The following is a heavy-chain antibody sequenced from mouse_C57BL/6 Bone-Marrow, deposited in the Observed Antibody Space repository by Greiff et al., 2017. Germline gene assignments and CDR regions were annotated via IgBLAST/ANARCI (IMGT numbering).Heavy chain of an antibody. J-gene: IGHJ1*03. CDR3: ARRGGLRRYFDV. Sequence: QVQLKQPGAELVRPGTSVKLSCKASGYTFTSYWMHWVKQRPGQGLEWIGVIDPSDSYTNYNQKFKGKATLTVDTSSSTAYMQLSSLTSEDSAVYYCARRGGLRRYFDVWGTGTTVTVSS. CDR2: IDPSDSYT. V-gene: IGHV1-59*01. D-gene: IGHD2-2*01. CDR1: GYTFTSYW.